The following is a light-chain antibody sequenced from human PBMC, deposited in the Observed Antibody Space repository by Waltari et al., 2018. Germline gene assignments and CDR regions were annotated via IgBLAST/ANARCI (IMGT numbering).Light chain of an antibody. CDR2: DAS. V-gene: IGKV1-33*01. CDR3: QQYDNLPIT. J-gene: IGKJ3*01. CDR1: QDISNY. Sequence: DIQMTQSSSSLSASVGDRVTITCQASQDISNYLNWYQQKPGKAPELLIYDASNLETGVPSRFSGSGSGTDFTFTISSLQPEDIATYYCQQYDNLPITFGPGTKVDIK.